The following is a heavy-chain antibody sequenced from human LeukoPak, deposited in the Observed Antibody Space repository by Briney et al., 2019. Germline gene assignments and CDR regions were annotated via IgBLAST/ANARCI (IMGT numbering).Heavy chain of an antibody. CDR2: IYWDNDD. CDR1: GFSLNTRGVG. CDR3: ARTPLVITAKGFFDY. D-gene: IGHD4/OR15-4a*01. J-gene: IGHJ4*02. V-gene: IGHV2-5*02. Sequence: SGPTLVKPTQTLTLTCTFFGFSLNTRGVGVAWSRQPPGKALEWLALIYWDNDDRYSPSLKSRLTISKDASKNQVVLTMTNMDPVDTATYFCARTPLVITAKGFFDYWGQGTLVTVSS.